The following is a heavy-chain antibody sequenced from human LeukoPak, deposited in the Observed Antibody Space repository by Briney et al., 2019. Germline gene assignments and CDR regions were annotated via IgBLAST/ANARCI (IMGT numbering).Heavy chain of an antibody. J-gene: IGHJ4*02. CDR2: IYYSGST. CDR3: ARSRGRDSFDY. D-gene: IGHD1-26*01. Sequence: SETLSLTCTVSGGSISSSNYYWGWIRQPPGKGLEWIGSIYYSGSTYYNPSLKSRVTISVDTSKDQFSLKLSSVTAADTAVYYCARSRGRDSFDYWGQGTLVTVSS. V-gene: IGHV4-39*07. CDR1: GGSISSSNYY.